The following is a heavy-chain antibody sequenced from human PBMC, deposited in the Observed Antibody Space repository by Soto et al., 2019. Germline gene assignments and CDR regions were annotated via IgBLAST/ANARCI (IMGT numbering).Heavy chain of an antibody. Sequence: PGGSLRLSCAASGFTFSDYYMSWIRQAPGKGLEWVSYISSSSSYTNYADSVKGRFTISRDNAKNSLYLQMNSLRAEDTAVYYCARDQGYYYDSSGYSNWGQGTLVTVSS. CDR1: GFTFSDYY. V-gene: IGHV3-11*06. D-gene: IGHD3-22*01. CDR2: ISSSSSYT. J-gene: IGHJ4*02. CDR3: ARDQGYYYDSSGYSN.